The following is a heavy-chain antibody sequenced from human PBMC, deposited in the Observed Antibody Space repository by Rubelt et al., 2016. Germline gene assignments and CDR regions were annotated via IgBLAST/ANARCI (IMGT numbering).Heavy chain of an antibody. D-gene: IGHD3-10*01. CDR2: IYWDDDK. V-gene: IGHV2-5*02. CDR3: ASGSGRTFDY. Sequence: QITLRESGPTLVKPTQTLTLTCTFSGFSLSTSGVGVGWIRQPPGKALEWLALIYWDDDKRYSPSLTSRLTITKDTSKNQVVLTMTNMDPLDTATYYCASGSGRTFDYWGQGTLVTVSS. CDR1: GFSLSTSGVG. J-gene: IGHJ4*02.